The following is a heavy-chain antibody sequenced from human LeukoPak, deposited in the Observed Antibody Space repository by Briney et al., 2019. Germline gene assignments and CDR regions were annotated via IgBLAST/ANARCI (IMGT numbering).Heavy chain of an antibody. D-gene: IGHD2-21*01. CDR3: ARSIPGSMDV. J-gene: IGHJ6*03. V-gene: IGHV4-39*01. Sequence: TSETLSLTCTVSGGSISSSSYYWGWIRQPPGKGLEWIGSIYYSGSTYYNPSLKSRVTISVDTSKNQFSLKLSSVTAADTAVYYCARSIPGSMDVWGKGTTVTISS. CDR2: IYYSGST. CDR1: GGSISSSSYY.